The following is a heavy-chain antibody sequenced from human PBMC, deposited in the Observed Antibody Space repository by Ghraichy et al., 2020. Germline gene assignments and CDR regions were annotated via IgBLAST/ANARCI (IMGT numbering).Heavy chain of an antibody. J-gene: IGHJ4*02. V-gene: IGHV4-39*01. CDR2: IYYSGTT. Sequence: SETLSLTYTVSGGSISSSSYYWDWIRQPPGKGLEWIESIYYSGTTYYNPSLESRVTISVDTSKNQFSLKLSSVTAADTAVYYCARRARTHFDYWGQGTLVTVSS. CDR1: GGSISSSSYY. CDR3: ARRARTHFDY.